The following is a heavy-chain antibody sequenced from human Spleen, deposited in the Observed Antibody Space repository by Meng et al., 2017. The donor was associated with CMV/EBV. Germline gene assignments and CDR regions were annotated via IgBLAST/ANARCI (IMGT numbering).Heavy chain of an antibody. CDR1: GYTFTSYD. V-gene: IGHV1-8*03. J-gene: IGHJ5*02. CDR2: MNPNSGNT. CDR3: ARGQNWFDP. Sequence: KVSCKASGYTFTSYDINWVRQATGQGLEWMGWMNPNSGNTDYAQKFQGRVTITRNTSISTAYMELSSLRSEDTAVYYCARGQNWFDPWGQGTLVTVSS.